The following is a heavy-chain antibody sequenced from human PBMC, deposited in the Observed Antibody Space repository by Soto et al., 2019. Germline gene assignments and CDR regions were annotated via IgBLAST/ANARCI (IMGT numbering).Heavy chain of an antibody. D-gene: IGHD6-19*01. CDR1: GGSFSGYY. V-gene: IGHV4-34*01. CDR3: ARGGYSSRGTLYYYYYGMDV. Sequence: SETLSLTCAVYGGSFSGYYWGWIRQPPGKGLEWIGEINHSGSTNYNPSLKSRVTISVDTSKNQFSLKLSSVTAADTAVYYCARGGYSSRGTLYYYYYGMDVWGQGTTVTVSS. J-gene: IGHJ6*02. CDR2: INHSGST.